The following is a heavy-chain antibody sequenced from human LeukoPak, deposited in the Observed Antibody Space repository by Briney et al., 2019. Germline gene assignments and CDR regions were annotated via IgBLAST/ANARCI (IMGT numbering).Heavy chain of an antibody. D-gene: IGHD3-10*01. CDR2: MNPNSGNT. Sequence: ASVKVSCKASGYTFTSYDINWVRQATGQGLEWMGWMNPNSGNTGYAQKFQGRVTITRNTSISTAYMELSSLRSEDTAVYYCARGRAFSLWFGGDGFDPWGQGTLVTVSS. J-gene: IGHJ5*02. V-gene: IGHV1-8*03. CDR3: ARGRAFSLWFGGDGFDP. CDR1: GYTFTSYD.